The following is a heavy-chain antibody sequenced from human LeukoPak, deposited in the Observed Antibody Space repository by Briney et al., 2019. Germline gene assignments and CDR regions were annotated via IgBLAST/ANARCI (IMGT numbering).Heavy chain of an antibody. V-gene: IGHV3-74*01. CDR1: GFTFNSYW. Sequence: PGGSLRLSCAASGFTFNSYWMHWVRQAPGEGLVWVSRISSDGSTTTYADSVKGRFTISRDNAKNTLYLQMNSLRAEDTAVYYCAGSLPPLGAYTSSGPFDIWGQGTMVTVSS. D-gene: IGHD5-18*01. CDR3: AGSLPPLGAYTSSGPFDI. J-gene: IGHJ3*02. CDR2: ISSDGSTT.